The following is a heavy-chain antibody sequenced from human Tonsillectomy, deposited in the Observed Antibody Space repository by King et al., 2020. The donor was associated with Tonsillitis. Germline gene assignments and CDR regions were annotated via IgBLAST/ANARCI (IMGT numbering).Heavy chain of an antibody. J-gene: IGHJ3*02. CDR1: GYNFTNYW. CDR2: IYPDDSDT. Sequence: QLVQSGAEVKKPGESLKISCKGSGYNFTNYWIGWVRQMPGKGLEWMGIIYPDDSDTRYSPSFQGQVTFSADKSLTTAYLPWSSLKASDTAMYYCARPPGGWPHTFDIWGQGTMVTVSS. CDR3: ARPPGGWPHTFDI. V-gene: IGHV5-51*03. D-gene: IGHD6-19*01.